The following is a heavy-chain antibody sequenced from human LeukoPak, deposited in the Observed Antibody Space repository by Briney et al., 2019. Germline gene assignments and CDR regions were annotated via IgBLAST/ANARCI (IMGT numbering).Heavy chain of an antibody. V-gene: IGHV1-69*05. D-gene: IGHD3-10*01. Sequence: EASVKVSCKASGGTFSSYAISWVRQAPGQGLEWMGRIIPIFGTANYAQKFQGRVTITTDESTSTAYMELSSLRSEDTAVYYCARDRVRLGSYWGQGTLVTVPS. CDR3: ARDRVRLGSY. CDR2: IIPIFGTA. CDR1: GGTFSSYA. J-gene: IGHJ4*02.